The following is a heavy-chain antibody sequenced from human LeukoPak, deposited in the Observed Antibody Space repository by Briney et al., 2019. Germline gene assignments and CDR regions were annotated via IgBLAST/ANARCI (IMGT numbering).Heavy chain of an antibody. V-gene: IGHV4-39*01. Sequence: KASESLSLACTVSGGSISSSSYHWGWICQPPGKGLEWIGSIYYSGSTYYNPSLKSRVTISVDTSKNQFSLKLSSVTAADTAVYYCARTFPYYDFWSGYLAFDYWGQGTLVTVSS. J-gene: IGHJ4*02. CDR2: IYYSGST. CDR1: GGSISSSSYH. CDR3: ARTFPYYDFWSGYLAFDY. D-gene: IGHD3-3*01.